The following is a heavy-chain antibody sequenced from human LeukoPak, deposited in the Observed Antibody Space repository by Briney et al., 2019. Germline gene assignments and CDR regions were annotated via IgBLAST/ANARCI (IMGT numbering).Heavy chain of an antibody. CDR2: IYTSGST. D-gene: IGHD4-17*01. CDR1: GGSISSGSYY. V-gene: IGHV4-61*02. J-gene: IGHJ4*02. CDR3: ANSIDFDYGDYYFDY. Sequence: SQTLSLTCTVSGGSISSGSYYWSWIWQPAGKGLEWIGRIYTSGSTNYNPSLKSRVTISLDTSKNRFSLKLSSVTASDTAVYYCANSIDFDYGDYYFDYWGQGALVTISS.